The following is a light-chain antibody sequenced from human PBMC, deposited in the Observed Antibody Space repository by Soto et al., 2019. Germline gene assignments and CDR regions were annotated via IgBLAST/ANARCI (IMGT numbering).Light chain of an antibody. Sequence: QSVLTQPPSASGSPGQSVTISCTGTSSDVGGYNFVSWYRQYPGKAPQLIIYEVTKRPSGFPDRFSGSKSGNTASLAITGLQAEDEADYYCQSYDSSLSGYVFGTGTKVTVL. V-gene: IGLV2-8*01. CDR1: SSDVGGYNF. J-gene: IGLJ1*01. CDR3: QSYDSSLSGYV. CDR2: EVT.